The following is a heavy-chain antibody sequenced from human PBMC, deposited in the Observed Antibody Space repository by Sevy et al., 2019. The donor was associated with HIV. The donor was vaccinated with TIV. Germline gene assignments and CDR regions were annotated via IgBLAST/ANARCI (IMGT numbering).Heavy chain of an antibody. Sequence: GGSLRLSCAASEFTFSSYAMSWVRQAPGKGLEWVSSISGRGRYRYYADSVEGRFTISRDNSKNTLYVQMNSLRAEDTAVYYCAKGFCSGGTGPRDYYYYGMDVWGQGTTVTVSS. J-gene: IGHJ6*02. CDR2: ISGRGRYR. D-gene: IGHD2-15*01. V-gene: IGHV3-23*01. CDR3: AKGFCSGGTGPRDYYYYGMDV. CDR1: EFTFSSYA.